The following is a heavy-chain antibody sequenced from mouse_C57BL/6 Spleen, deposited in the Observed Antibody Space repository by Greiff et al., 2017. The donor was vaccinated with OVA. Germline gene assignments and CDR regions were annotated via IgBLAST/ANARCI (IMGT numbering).Heavy chain of an antibody. Sequence: EVHLVESGGGLVKPGGSLKLSCAASGFTFSSYTMSWVRQTPEKRLEWVATISGGGGNTYYPDSVKGRFTISRDNAKNTLYLQMSSLRSEDTALYYCARQGSTMVTYFDYWGQGTTLTVSS. V-gene: IGHV5-9*01. CDR3: ARQGSTMVTYFDY. CDR2: ISGGGGNT. J-gene: IGHJ2*01. CDR1: GFTFSSYT. D-gene: IGHD2-2*01.